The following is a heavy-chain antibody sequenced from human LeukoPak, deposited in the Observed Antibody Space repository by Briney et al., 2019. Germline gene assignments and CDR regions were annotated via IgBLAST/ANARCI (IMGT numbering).Heavy chain of an antibody. V-gene: IGHV3-30-3*01. CDR1: GFTFSSYA. J-gene: IGHJ4*02. CDR2: ISYDGSNK. D-gene: IGHD6-13*01. CDR3: ARDHSSSWY. Sequence: PGGSLRLSCAASGFTFSSYAMHWVRQAPGKGLEWVAVISYDGSNKYYADSVKGRFTISRDNSKNTLYLQMNSLRAEDTAVYYCARDHSSSWYWGQGTLVTVSS.